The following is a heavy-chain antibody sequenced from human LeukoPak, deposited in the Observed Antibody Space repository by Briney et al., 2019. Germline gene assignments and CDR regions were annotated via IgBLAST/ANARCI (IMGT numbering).Heavy chain of an antibody. CDR2: IYHSGST. Sequence: SETLSLTCAVSGGSISSSNWWSWVRQPPGKGLEWIGEIYHSGSTNYNPSLKSRVTISVDKSKNQFSLKLSSVTAADTAVYYCARVGNRSSGWSIDYWGQGTLVTVSS. CDR1: GGSISSSNW. D-gene: IGHD6-19*01. J-gene: IGHJ4*02. CDR3: ARVGNRSSGWSIDY. V-gene: IGHV4-4*02.